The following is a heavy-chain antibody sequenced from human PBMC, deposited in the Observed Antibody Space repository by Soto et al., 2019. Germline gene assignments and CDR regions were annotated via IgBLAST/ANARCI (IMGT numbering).Heavy chain of an antibody. Sequence: GGSLRLSCAASGFTFSSYGMHWVRQAPGKGLEWVAVIWYDGSNKYYADSVKGRFTISRDNSKNTLYLQMNSLRAEDTAVYYCARDPVDITMVPYYYYYYYMDVWGKGTTVTVSS. CDR2: IWYDGSNK. J-gene: IGHJ6*03. CDR3: ARDPVDITMVPYYYYYYYMDV. V-gene: IGHV3-33*01. CDR1: GFTFSSYG. D-gene: IGHD3-10*01.